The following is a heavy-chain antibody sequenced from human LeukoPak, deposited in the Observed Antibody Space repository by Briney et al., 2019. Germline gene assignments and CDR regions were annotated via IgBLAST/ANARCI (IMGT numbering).Heavy chain of an antibody. J-gene: IGHJ4*02. D-gene: IGHD4-17*01. V-gene: IGHV3-30-3*01. CDR2: ISYDGSNK. CDR1: GFTVSSNY. Sequence: PGGSLRLSCAASGFTVSSNYMSWARQAPGKGLEWVAVISYDGSNKYYADSVKGRFTISRDNSKNTLYLQMNSLRAEDTAVYYCARDDTVTPFDYWGQGTLVTVSS. CDR3: ARDDTVTPFDY.